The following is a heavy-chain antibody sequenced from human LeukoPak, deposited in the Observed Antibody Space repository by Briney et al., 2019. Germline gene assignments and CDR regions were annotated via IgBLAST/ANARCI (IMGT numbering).Heavy chain of an antibody. CDR2: IYYSGST. J-gene: IGHJ4*02. Sequence: SETLSLTCTVSGGSISSSSYYWGWIRQPPGTGLEWIGSIYYSGSTYYNPSLKSRVTISVDTSKNQFSLKLSSVTAADTAVYYCAWSHSPDIVVVPAAIDYWGQGTLVTVSS. CDR3: AWSHSPDIVVVPAAIDY. D-gene: IGHD2-2*02. CDR1: GGSISSSSYY. V-gene: IGHV4-39*01.